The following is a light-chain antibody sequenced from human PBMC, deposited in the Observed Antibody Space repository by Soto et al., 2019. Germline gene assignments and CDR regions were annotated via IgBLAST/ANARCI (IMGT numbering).Light chain of an antibody. V-gene: IGKV3-15*01. CDR1: QSVIND. CDR3: QQYRGWPRT. J-gene: IGKJ1*01. CDR2: GAS. Sequence: EIVLTQSPATLSVSPGERVTLSCRARQSVINDLAWYQQKPGQAPRLLVYGASTRATDAPPRFRGSGSGTDFSLTISSLQSEDIATYYCQQYRGWPRTFGQGSRVEIK.